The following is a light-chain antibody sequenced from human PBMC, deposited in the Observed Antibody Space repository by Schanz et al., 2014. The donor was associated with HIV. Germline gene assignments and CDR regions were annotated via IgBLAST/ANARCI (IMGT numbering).Light chain of an antibody. Sequence: DIQMTQSPSTLSASVGDRISITCRASQSVSTWLAWYQQKPGKAPKLLISEASILETGVPSTFSGSGSGTDFTLTISSLQPEDIATYYCQQYDNLPPSITFGQGTRLEIK. V-gene: IGKV1-5*03. CDR1: QSVSTW. CDR3: QQYDNLPPSIT. CDR2: EAS. J-gene: IGKJ5*01.